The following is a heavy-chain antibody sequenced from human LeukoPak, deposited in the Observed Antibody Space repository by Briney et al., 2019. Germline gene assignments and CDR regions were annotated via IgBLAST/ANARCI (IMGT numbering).Heavy chain of an antibody. Sequence: SETLSLTCTVSGGSIGRYYWSWIRQSPGKGLEGMAYVFYNGDTKYNPSLKSRVTISIQTSKKQFSLNLTPVTAADTAVYYCATRNLVRNYFDTWGQGTLVTVSS. V-gene: IGHV4-59*08. CDR3: ATRNLVRNYFDT. D-gene: IGHD6-13*01. CDR2: VFYNGDT. J-gene: IGHJ4*02. CDR1: GGSIGRYY.